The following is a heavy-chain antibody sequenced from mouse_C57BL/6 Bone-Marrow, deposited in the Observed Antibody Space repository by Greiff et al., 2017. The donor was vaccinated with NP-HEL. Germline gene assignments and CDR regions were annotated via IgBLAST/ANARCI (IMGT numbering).Heavy chain of an antibody. J-gene: IGHJ2*01. V-gene: IGHV1-80*01. CDR1: GYAFSSYW. CDR2: IYPGDGDT. CDR3: ARDYGSSYYFGF. Sequence: QVQLQQSGAELVKPGASVKISCKASGYAFSSYWMNWVKQRPGQGLEWIGQIYPGDGDTNYNGKFKGKATLTADKSSSTAYMQLSSLTSEDSAVYFGARDYGSSYYFGFWGQGTTRTGS. D-gene: IGHD1-1*01.